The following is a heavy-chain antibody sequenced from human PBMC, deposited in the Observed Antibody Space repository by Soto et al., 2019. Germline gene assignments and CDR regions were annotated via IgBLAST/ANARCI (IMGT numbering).Heavy chain of an antibody. D-gene: IGHD2-15*01. CDR1: GDSISSYY. CDR2: IFHSGST. Sequence: QVQLQESGPGPVKPLETLSLTCTVSGDSISSYYWSWIRQPPGKGLEWIGYIFHSGSTNYNPSLKSRVTISVGTSKMQFSLNLSSVTAADTAVYYCARRDRWSWYFDLWGRGTLVTVSS. J-gene: IGHJ2*01. V-gene: IGHV4-59*08. CDR3: ARRDRWSWYFDL.